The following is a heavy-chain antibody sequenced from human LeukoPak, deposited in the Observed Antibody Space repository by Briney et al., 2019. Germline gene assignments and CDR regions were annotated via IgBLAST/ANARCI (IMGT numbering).Heavy chain of an antibody. Sequence: SETLSLTCTVSGGSISSSSYYWGWIRQPPGKGLEWIGSVYYSGSTYYNPSLKSRVTISVDTSKNQFSLKLSSVTAADTAVYYCARHRNWKLKRGAFDIWGQGTMVTVSS. V-gene: IGHV4-39*01. CDR3: ARHRNWKLKRGAFDI. CDR2: VYYSGST. CDR1: GGSISSSSYY. J-gene: IGHJ3*02. D-gene: IGHD1-20*01.